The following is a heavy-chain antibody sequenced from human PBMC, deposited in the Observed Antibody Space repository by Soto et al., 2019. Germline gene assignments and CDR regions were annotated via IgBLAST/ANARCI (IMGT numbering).Heavy chain of an antibody. J-gene: IGHJ4*02. V-gene: IGHV4-59*01. CDR1: GGSISSYY. D-gene: IGHD4-17*01. CDR3: ARDYGGNSGY. CDR2: IYYSGST. Sequence: SETLSLTCTVSGGSISSYYWSWIRQPPGKGLEWLGYIYYSGSTNYNPSLKSRVTISVDTSKNQFSLKLSSVTAADTAVYYCARDYGGNSGYWGQVTLVTVSS.